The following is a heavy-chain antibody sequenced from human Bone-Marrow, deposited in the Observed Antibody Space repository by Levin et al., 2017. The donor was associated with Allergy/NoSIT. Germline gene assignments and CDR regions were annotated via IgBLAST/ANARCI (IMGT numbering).Heavy chain of an antibody. CDR2: IYWDDDK. CDR1: GFSLSNDGVG. Sequence: NESGPTLVKPTQTLTLTCTFSGFSLSNDGVGVGWIRQPPGKALEWLAMIYWDDDKHYSPSLESRLTITKDTSRDQVVLTMTNMDPVDTATYYCAHNNFDHWGQGILVTVSS. CDR3: AHNNFDH. J-gene: IGHJ4*02. V-gene: IGHV2-5*02.